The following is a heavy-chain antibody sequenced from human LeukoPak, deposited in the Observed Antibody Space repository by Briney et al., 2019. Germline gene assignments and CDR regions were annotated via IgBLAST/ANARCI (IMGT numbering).Heavy chain of an antibody. V-gene: IGHV3-23*01. CDR2: ISESGGDST. J-gene: IGHJ4*02. CDR1: GFTFSSQA. D-gene: IGHD5-12*01. Sequence: GGSLRLSCAASGFTFSSQAMSWVRQAPGKRLEWVSSISESGGDSTNYADSVKGRFTISRDNSKNTLYLQMNSLRAEDTALYYCANRAWLEQWGQGTLVTVSS. CDR3: ANRAWLEQ.